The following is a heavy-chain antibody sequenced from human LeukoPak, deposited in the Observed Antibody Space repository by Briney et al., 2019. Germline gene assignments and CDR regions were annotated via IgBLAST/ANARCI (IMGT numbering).Heavy chain of an antibody. J-gene: IGHJ3*02. CDR3: AKPRGEEWLVGLYDAFDI. Sequence: GGSLRLSCAASGFTFSSYTMNWVRQAPGKGLEWVSVISGSDGSTYYADSVKGRFTISRDNSKNTLYLQMNSLRAEDTAVFYCAKPRGEEWLVGLYDAFDIWGQGTMVTVSS. CDR2: ISGSDGST. D-gene: IGHD6-19*01. CDR1: GFTFSSYT. V-gene: IGHV3-23*01.